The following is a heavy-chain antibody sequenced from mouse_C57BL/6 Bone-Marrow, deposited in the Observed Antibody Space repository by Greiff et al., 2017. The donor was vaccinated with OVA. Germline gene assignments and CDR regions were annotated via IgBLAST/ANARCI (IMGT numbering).Heavy chain of an antibody. D-gene: IGHD1-1*01. J-gene: IGHJ4*01. CDR2: ISYDGSN. V-gene: IGHV3-6*01. CDR3: ARDMYYGSYYYAMDY. Sequence: VQLKESGPGLVKPSQSLSLTCSVTGYSITSGYYWNWIRQFPGNKLEWMGYISYDGSNNYNPSLKNRISITRDTSKNQFFLKLNSVTTEDTATYYCARDMYYGSYYYAMDYWGQGTSVTVSS. CDR1: GYSITSGYY.